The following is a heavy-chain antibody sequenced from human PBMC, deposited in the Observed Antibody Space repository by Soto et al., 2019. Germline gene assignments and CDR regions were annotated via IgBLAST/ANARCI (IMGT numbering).Heavy chain of an antibody. V-gene: IGHV3-23*01. D-gene: IGHD3-22*01. Sequence: PGGSLRLSCAASGFTFHSYAINWVRQAPGKGLEWVSSVSGSGGTTFYADSVKGRFTISRDHSKNTVFLQMYSLRAEDTAVYYCAKGSGYYYDRSGYPRVDYFDYWGQGTLVTVSS. J-gene: IGHJ4*02. CDR1: GFTFHSYA. CDR2: VSGSGGTT. CDR3: AKGSGYYYDRSGYPRVDYFDY.